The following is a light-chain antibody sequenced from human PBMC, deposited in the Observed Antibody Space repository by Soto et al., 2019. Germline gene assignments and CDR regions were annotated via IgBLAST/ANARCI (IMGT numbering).Light chain of an antibody. Sequence: QSVLTQPPSASGTPGQRVTISCSGSRSNIGSNPVNWYQQLPGTAPKLLIDSNNQRPSGVPDRFSGSRSGTSASLAICGLQSEDEADYYCAAWDDSLYGRVFGTGTKLTVL. CDR3: AAWDDSLYGRV. V-gene: IGLV1-44*01. J-gene: IGLJ1*01. CDR2: SNN. CDR1: RSNIGSNP.